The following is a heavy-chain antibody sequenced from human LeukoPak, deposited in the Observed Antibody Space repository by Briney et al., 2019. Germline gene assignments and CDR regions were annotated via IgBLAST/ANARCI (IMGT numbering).Heavy chain of an antibody. Sequence: PSETLSLTCTVSGGSISSYYWSWIRQPPGKGLEWIGYIYYSGSTNYNPSLKSRVTISVDTSKNQFSLKLSSVTAADTAVYYCARHKGFRYCSGGSCYGWFDPWGQGTLVTVSS. D-gene: IGHD2-15*01. CDR2: IYYSGST. CDR3: ARHKGFRYCSGGSCYGWFDP. V-gene: IGHV4-59*08. CDR1: GGSISSYY. J-gene: IGHJ5*02.